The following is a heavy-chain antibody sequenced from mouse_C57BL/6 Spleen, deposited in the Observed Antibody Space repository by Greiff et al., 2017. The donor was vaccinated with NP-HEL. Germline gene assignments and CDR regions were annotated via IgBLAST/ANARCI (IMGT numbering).Heavy chain of an antibody. CDR3: AREGSYYSNPRAMDY. CDR1: GYAFSSSW. V-gene: IGHV1-82*01. CDR2: IYPGDGDT. D-gene: IGHD2-5*01. Sequence: VMLVESGPELVKPGASVKISCKASGYAFSSSWMNWVKQRPGKGLEWIGRIYPGDGDTNYNGKFKGKATLTADKSSSTAYMQLSSLTSEDSAVYFCAREGSYYSNPRAMDYWGQGTSVTVSS. J-gene: IGHJ4*01.